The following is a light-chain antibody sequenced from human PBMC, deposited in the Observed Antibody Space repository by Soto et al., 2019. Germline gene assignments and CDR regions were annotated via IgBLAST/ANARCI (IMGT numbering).Light chain of an antibody. Sequence: TQSPAILSVSAGARATLSCRASQSVGINVAWYQQKPGQAPRLLIYGASNRATGIPDRFSGSGSGTDFTLTISRLEPEDFAVYYCQQYGSSGTFGQGTKVDIK. CDR3: QQYGSSGT. CDR1: QSVGIN. J-gene: IGKJ1*01. CDR2: GAS. V-gene: IGKV3-20*01.